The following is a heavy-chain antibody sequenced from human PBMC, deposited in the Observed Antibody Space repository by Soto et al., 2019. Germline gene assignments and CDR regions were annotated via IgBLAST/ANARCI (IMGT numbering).Heavy chain of an antibody. CDR1: GFTFTSYG. D-gene: IGHD3-10*01. Sequence: ASVKVSCKASGFTFTSYGISWVRQAPGQGLEWMAWISIYNDNTKYAQKFQGRITMTTDTSTSTAYMELRSLRSDDTAVYYCARETYYFGSGTYDDGIDVWGQGTTVTVSS. CDR3: ARETYYFGSGTYDDGIDV. V-gene: IGHV1-18*04. J-gene: IGHJ6*02. CDR2: ISIYNDNT.